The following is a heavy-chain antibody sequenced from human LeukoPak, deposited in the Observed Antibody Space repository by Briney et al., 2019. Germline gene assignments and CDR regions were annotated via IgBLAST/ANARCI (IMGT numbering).Heavy chain of an antibody. Sequence: SETLSLTCTVSGGSISSYYWSWIRQPAGEGLEWIGRLHTSGSTHYNPSLKSRVTMSVDTSKNQFSLKLSSVTAADTAVYYCARDHSSSSEDYWGQGTLVTVSS. V-gene: IGHV4-4*07. CDR2: LHTSGST. CDR1: GGSISSYY. J-gene: IGHJ4*02. D-gene: IGHD6-13*01. CDR3: ARDHSSSSEDY.